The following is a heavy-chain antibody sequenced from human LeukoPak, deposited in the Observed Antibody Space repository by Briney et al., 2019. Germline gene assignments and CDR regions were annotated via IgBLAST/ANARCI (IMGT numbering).Heavy chain of an antibody. V-gene: IGHV4-31*11. J-gene: IGHJ4*02. CDR3: ASGYGGRRVFDY. CDR2: IYYSGST. CDR1: GGSFSGYY. Sequence: SETLSLTCAVYGGSFSGYYWSWIRQHPGKGLEWIGYIYYSGSTYYNPSLKSRVTISVDTSKNQFSLKLSSVTAADTAVYYCASGYGGRRVFDYWGQGTLVTVSS. D-gene: IGHD4-23*01.